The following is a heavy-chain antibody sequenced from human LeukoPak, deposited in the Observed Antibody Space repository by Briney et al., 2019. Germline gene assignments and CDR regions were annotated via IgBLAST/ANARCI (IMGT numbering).Heavy chain of an antibody. CDR1: GYSFTSYW. J-gene: IGHJ6*03. Sequence: GESLKISCKGSGYSFTSYWIGWVRQMPGKGLEWMGIIYPGDSDIRYSPTFQGQVTISADKSISTAYLQWSSLKASDTAMYYCARLGCSSSNCLAYPRYYYYFMDVWGKGTTVTVSS. CDR2: IYPGDSDI. D-gene: IGHD2-2*01. CDR3: ARLGCSSSNCLAYPRYYYYFMDV. V-gene: IGHV5-51*01.